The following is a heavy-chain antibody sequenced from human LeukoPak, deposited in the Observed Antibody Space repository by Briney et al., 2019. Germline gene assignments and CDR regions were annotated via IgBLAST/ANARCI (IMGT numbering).Heavy chain of an antibody. J-gene: IGHJ4*02. CDR3: ARHYFDY. CDR2: ISYDGSNK. V-gene: IGHV3-30-3*01. CDR1: GFTFSSYA. Sequence: GGSPRLSCAASGFTFSSYAMHWVRQAPGKGLEWVAVISYDGSNKYYADSVKGRFTISRDNSKNTLYLQMNSLRAEDTAVYYCARHYFDYWGQGTLVTVSS.